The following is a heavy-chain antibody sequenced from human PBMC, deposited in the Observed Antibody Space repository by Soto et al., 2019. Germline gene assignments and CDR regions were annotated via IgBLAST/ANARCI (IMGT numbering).Heavy chain of an antibody. V-gene: IGHV4-39*01. Sequence: SETLSLTCTVSGGSISSSSYYWGWIRQPPGKGLEWIGSIYYSGSTYYNPSLKSRVTISVDTSKNQFSLKLSSVTAADTAVYYCASIPVVAARDGDYWGQGTLVTVSS. CDR3: ASIPVVAARDGDY. J-gene: IGHJ4*02. CDR1: GGSISSSSYY. D-gene: IGHD6-6*01. CDR2: IYYSGST.